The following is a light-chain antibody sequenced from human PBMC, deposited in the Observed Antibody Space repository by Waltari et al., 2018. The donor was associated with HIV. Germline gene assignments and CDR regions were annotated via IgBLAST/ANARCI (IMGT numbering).Light chain of an antibody. CDR3: QSYDSSLSGSV. CDR1: SSNIGARFD. Sequence: QSVLTQPPSVSGAPRQRVTISCTGSSSNIGARFDVHWYQPLPGTAPKLLIYGNNKRPPVVPDRFSGSKSGTAASLAITGLQAEDEADYYCQSYDSSLSGSVFGGGTKLTVL. J-gene: IGLJ3*02. V-gene: IGLV1-40*01. CDR2: GNN.